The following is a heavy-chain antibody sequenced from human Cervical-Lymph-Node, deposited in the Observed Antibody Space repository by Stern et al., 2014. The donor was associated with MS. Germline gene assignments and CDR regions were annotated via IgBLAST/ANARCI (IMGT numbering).Heavy chain of an antibody. CDR3: ARDIVDSGYYDSWGYDY. CDR2: ISRDCSFI. D-gene: IGHD3-22*01. Sequence: EVQLVESGGGLVKPGGSLRLSRAASGFTFSNYTMNWVRQAPGKGLEWVSSISRDCSFIYYADSVKGRFTITRDNAKNSLYLQMNSLRAEDTAVYYCARDIVDSGYYDSWGYDYWGQGTLVTVSS. V-gene: IGHV3-21*01. CDR1: GFTFSNYT. J-gene: IGHJ4*02.